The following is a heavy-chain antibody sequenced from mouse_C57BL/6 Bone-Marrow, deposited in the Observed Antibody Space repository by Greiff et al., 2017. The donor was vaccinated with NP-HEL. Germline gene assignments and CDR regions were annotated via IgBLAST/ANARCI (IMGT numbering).Heavy chain of an antibody. D-gene: IGHD1-1*01. CDR2: IDPNSGGT. CDR3: ARYYYCSRGLYCDV. V-gene: IGHV1-72*01. Sequence: QVQLQQPGADLVKPGASVKLSCKASGYTFTSYWMHWVKQRPGRGLEWIGRIDPNSGGTKFNEKFKTKATLTVDKPSSTAYMQLSSLTSEDSAVYYCARYYYCSRGLYCDVWGTGTTVTVSS. CDR1: GYTFTSYW. J-gene: IGHJ1*03.